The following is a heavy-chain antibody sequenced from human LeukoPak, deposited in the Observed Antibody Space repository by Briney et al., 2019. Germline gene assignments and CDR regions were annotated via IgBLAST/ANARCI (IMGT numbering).Heavy chain of an antibody. CDR1: GGSFSGYY. CDR3: ARGEGYYYYYMDV. Sequence: MSSGTLSLTCAVYGGSFSGYYWSWIRQPPGKGLEWIGEINHSGSTNYNPSLMSRVTISVDTSKNQFSLKLSSVTAADTAVYYCARGEGYYYYYMDVWGKGTTVTVSS. CDR2: INHSGST. V-gene: IGHV4-34*01. J-gene: IGHJ6*03.